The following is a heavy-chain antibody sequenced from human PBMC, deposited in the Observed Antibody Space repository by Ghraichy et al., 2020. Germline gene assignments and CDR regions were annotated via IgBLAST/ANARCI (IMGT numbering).Heavy chain of an antibody. CDR1: GFTYSDYL. J-gene: IGHJ1*01. V-gene: IGHV3-7*01. CDR2: INQDGSEK. D-gene: IGHD3-10*02. Sequence: GGSLRLSCAASGFTYSDYLMSWVRQAPGKGLEWVATINQDGSEKFYVDSVKGRFAISRDNARTSLFLQMNSLRAEDTAVYYCARDYVGHFHDWGQGTLVTVSS. CDR3: ARDYVGHFHD.